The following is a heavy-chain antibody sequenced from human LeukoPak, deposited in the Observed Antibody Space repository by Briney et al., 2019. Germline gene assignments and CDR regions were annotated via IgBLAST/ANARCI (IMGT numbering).Heavy chain of an antibody. V-gene: IGHV4-59*08. D-gene: IGHD5-24*01. CDR2: IYYSGST. CDR1: GGSISRYY. Sequence: SETLSLTCTVSGGSISRYYWSWIRQPPGKGLEWIGYIYYSGSTNYNPSLKSRVTISVDTSKNQFSLKLSSVTAADTAVYYCARHGYNAIFDYWGQGTLVTVSS. CDR3: ARHGYNAIFDY. J-gene: IGHJ4*02.